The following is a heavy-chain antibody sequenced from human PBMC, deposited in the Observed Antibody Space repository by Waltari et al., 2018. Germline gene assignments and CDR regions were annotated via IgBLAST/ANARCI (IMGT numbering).Heavy chain of an antibody. J-gene: IGHJ3*02. V-gene: IGHV3-30*18. Sequence: QVQLVESGGGVVQPGRSLRLSCAASGFTFSSYGMHWVRQAPGKGLEWVAVISYDGSNKYYADSVKGRFTISRDNSKNTLYLQMNSLRAEDTAVYYCAKLGAAPQGGAFDIWGQGTMVTVSS. CDR2: ISYDGSNK. CDR3: AKLGAAPQGGAFDI. D-gene: IGHD3-16*01. CDR1: GFTFSSYG.